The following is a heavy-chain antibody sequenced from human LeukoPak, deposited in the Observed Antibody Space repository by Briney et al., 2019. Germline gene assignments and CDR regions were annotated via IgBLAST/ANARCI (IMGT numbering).Heavy chain of an antibody. CDR1: GFTFSSYA. D-gene: IGHD3-10*01. J-gene: IGHJ4*02. CDR3: AKDFGVRSVTYHFDY. Sequence: PGGSLRLSCAASGFTFSSYAMSWVRQAPGKGLEWVSVISGSGGSTYYADSVKGRFTISSDNSKNTLYLQMSSLRAEDTAVYYCAKDFGVRSVTYHFDYWGQGTLVTVSS. CDR2: ISGSGGST. V-gene: IGHV3-23*01.